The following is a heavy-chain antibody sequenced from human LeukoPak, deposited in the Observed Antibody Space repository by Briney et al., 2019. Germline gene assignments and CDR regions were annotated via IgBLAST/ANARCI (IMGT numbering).Heavy chain of an antibody. Sequence: SETLSLTCTVSGGSISSYFWSWIRQPPGKGLEWIGSIYYTGSTNYNPSLKSRVTISVDTSKNQFSLKLSSMTAADTAVYYCARDRHSSGYYYGMDVWGQGTTVTVSS. CDR3: ARDRHSSGYYYGMDV. J-gene: IGHJ6*02. V-gene: IGHV4-59*01. CDR1: GGSISSYF. CDR2: IYYTGST. D-gene: IGHD6-19*01.